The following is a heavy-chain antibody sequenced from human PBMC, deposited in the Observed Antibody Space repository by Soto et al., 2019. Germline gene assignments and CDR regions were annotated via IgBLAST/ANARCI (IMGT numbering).Heavy chain of an antibody. CDR3: ARGPPFDY. V-gene: IGHV4-59*12. CDR1: GGSISSYY. Sequence: SETLSLTCTVSGGSISSYYWSWIRQPPGKGLEWIGYIYYSGTTYYNPSLKSRVTMSVDTSKDQFSLKLTSVTAVDTAVYFCARGPPFDYWGQGTLVTVSS. J-gene: IGHJ4*02. CDR2: IYYSGTT.